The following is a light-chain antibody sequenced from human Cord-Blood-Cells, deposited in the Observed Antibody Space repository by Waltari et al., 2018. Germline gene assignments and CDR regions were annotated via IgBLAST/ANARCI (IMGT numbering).Light chain of an antibody. CDR1: SFTIGAGQD. CDR3: QSYDSSLSGYV. CDR2: GNS. Sequence: QSVLTQPHSASVALGLRVTYSCPGSSFTIGAGQDVPWSQQLPGTAPQHLIYGNSKRPSGVPDRFSGSKSGTSASLAITGLQAEDEADYYCQSYDSSLSGYVFGTGTKVTVL. J-gene: IGLJ1*01. V-gene: IGLV1-40*01.